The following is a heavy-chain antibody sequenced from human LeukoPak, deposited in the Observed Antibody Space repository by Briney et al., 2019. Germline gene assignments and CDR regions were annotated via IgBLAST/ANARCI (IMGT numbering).Heavy chain of an antibody. CDR1: GYTFTSYY. D-gene: IGHD4-23*01. CDR2: INPSGGGT. J-gene: IGHJ4*02. V-gene: IGHV1-46*01. Sequence: ASVKVSCTASGYTFTSYYMHWVRQAPGQGLEWMGVINPSGGGTGYAQEFQGRFTMSRDPSTSTLYLELSSLISEDMAVYYCVRPYGGISGGDYSGQGTLVTVS. CDR3: VRPYGGISGGDY.